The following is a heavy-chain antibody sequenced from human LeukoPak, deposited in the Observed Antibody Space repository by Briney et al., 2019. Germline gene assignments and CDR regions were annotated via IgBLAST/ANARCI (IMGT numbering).Heavy chain of an antibody. CDR2: INHRGST. D-gene: IGHD3-22*01. Sequence: SETLSLTCTVSGGSISSYYWSWIRQPAGKGLEWIGEINHRGSTNYNPSLKSRVTMSVDTSKNQFSLKLSSVTAADTAVYYCARVQYYYDSSGYQDWSFDLWGRGTPVTVSS. CDR3: ARVQYYYDSSGYQDWSFDL. CDR1: GGSISSYY. V-gene: IGHV4-34*01. J-gene: IGHJ2*01.